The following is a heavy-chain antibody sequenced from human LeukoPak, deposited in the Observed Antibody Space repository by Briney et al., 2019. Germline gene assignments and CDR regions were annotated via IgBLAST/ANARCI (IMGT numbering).Heavy chain of an antibody. J-gene: IGHJ4*02. CDR1: GYTFTSYY. CDR2: INPSGGST. CDR3: AREVGSGSPKYYFDY. V-gene: IGHV1-46*01. Sequence: ASVKVSCKASGYTFTSYYMHWVRQAPGQGLEWMGIINPSGGSTSYAQEFQGRVTMTRDTSTSTVYMELSSLRSEDTAVYYCAREVGSGSPKYYFDYWGQGTLVTVSS. D-gene: IGHD1-26*01.